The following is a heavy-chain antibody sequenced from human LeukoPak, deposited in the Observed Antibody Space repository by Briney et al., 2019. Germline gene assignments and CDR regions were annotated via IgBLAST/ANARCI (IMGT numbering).Heavy chain of an antibody. Sequence: SETLSLTCAVYGGSFSGYYWSWIRQPPGKGLEWIGEINHSGSTYYNPSLKSRVTISVDTSKNQFSLKLSYVTAADTAVYYCGCYDSSGYYWFDPWGQGTLVTVSS. V-gene: IGHV4-34*01. D-gene: IGHD3-22*01. CDR3: GCYDSSGYYWFDP. CDR1: GGSFSGYY. J-gene: IGHJ5*02. CDR2: INHSGST.